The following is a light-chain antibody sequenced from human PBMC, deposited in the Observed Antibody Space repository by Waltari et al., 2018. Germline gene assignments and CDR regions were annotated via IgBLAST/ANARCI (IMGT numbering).Light chain of an antibody. Sequence: EIVMTQSPATLSVSPGERATLSCRASQSVSSNLAWYQQKPGQAPRLLIYGASTRATGIPARFSGSGYWTEFTLTISSPQSEDFAVYYCQQYNNWPPYTFGQGTKLEIK. CDR2: GAS. V-gene: IGKV3-15*01. CDR3: QQYNNWPPYT. CDR1: QSVSSN. J-gene: IGKJ2*01.